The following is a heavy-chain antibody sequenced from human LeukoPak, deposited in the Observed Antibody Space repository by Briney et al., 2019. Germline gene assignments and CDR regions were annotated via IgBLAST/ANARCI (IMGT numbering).Heavy chain of an antibody. Sequence: GGSLRLSCAASGFTFSSYRMHWVRQAPGKGLEWVAVIWYDGSNKYYADSVKGRFTISRDNSKNTLYLQMNSLRAEDTAVYYCARGSYSSSWYWGFDYWGQGTLVTVSS. CDR1: GFTFSSYR. J-gene: IGHJ4*02. V-gene: IGHV3-33*01. CDR2: IWYDGSNK. CDR3: ARGSYSSSWYWGFDY. D-gene: IGHD6-13*01.